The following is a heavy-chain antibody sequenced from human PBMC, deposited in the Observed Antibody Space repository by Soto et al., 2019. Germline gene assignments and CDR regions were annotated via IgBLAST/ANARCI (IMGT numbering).Heavy chain of an antibody. V-gene: IGHV1-69*08. CDR1: GGTFSSYT. Sequence: QVQLVQSGAEVKRPGSSVKVSCKASGGTFSSYTISWVRQAPGQGLEWMGRIIPILGIANYAQKFQGRVTITADKSTSTADMELSSLRSEDTAVYYCARDDPYDILTGAPDYWGQGTLVTVSS. CDR3: ARDDPYDILTGAPDY. D-gene: IGHD3-9*01. J-gene: IGHJ4*02. CDR2: IIPILGIA.